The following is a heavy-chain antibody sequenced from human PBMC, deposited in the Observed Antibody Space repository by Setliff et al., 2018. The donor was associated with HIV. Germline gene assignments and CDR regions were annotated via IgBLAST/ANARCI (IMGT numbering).Heavy chain of an antibody. CDR2: ISSSGSYI. J-gene: IGHJ4*02. D-gene: IGHD1-26*01. Sequence: ETLSLTCTVSGVPTSASTYYWGWIRQAPGKGLEWVASISSSGSYIHFADSVKGRFTISRDNAKNSQYLLMSDLRAEDTAVYYCAAVFTGEPGRSLDYWGQGTPVTVSS. CDR3: AAVFTGEPGRSLDY. V-gene: IGHV3-21*01. CDR1: GVPTSASTYY.